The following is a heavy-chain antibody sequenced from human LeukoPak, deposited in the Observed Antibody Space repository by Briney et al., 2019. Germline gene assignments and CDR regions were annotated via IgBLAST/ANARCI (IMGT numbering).Heavy chain of an antibody. V-gene: IGHV1-2*02. CDR2: INPNGGGT. CDR1: GYTFTGYY. J-gene: IGHJ3*02. Sequence: ASVKVSCKASGYTFTGYYMHWVRQAPGQGLEWMGWINPNGGGTNYAQKFQGRVTMTRDTSISTAYMELSRLRSDDTAVYYCARESYYYDSSGLHDAFDIWGQGTMVTVSS. CDR3: ARESYYYDSSGLHDAFDI. D-gene: IGHD3-22*01.